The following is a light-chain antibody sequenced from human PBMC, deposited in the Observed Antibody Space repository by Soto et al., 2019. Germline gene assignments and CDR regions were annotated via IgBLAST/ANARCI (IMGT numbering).Light chain of an antibody. CDR1: QSVSSY. CDR2: DAS. J-gene: IGKJ1*01. V-gene: IGKV3-11*01. CDR3: QQHGSSPWT. Sequence: IVLTQSPATVSLSPLEIATLSFMASQSVSSYLAWYQQKPGQAPRLLIYDASNRATGIPARFSGSGSGTDFTLTISRLEPQDFAVYFCQQHGSSPWTFGQGTKVDIK.